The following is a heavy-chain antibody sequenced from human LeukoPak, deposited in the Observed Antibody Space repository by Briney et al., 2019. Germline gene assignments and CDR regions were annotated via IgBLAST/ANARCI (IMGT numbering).Heavy chain of an antibody. CDR1: GYSISSSYY. Sequence: SETLSLTCTVSGYSISSSYYWGWIRQPPGKGLEWIGSIYHSGNTYYNPSLKSRVTISVDTSKNQFSLKLSSVTAADTAVYYCATINYGPVDYWGQGNLVTVSS. CDR2: IYHSGNT. V-gene: IGHV4-38-2*02. D-gene: IGHD3-10*01. CDR3: ATINYGPVDY. J-gene: IGHJ4*02.